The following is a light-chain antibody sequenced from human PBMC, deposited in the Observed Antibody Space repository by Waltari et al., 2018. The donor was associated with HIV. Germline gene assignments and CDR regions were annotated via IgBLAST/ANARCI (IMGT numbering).Light chain of an antibody. V-gene: IGLV2-8*01. J-gene: IGLJ1*01. CDR2: EVS. Sequence: QSALTQPPYASGSPGQSVTISCTGTSSDVGGYKYVSWFEQDPGKAPKLIIYEVSKRPSGVPDLFSGSKSGNTASLTVSGLQAEDEADYYCSSYAGSNNYVFGTGTKVTVL. CDR1: SSDVGGYKY. CDR3: SSYAGSNNYV.